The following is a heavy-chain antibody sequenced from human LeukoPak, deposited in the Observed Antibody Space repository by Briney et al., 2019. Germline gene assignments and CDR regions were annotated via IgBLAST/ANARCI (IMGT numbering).Heavy chain of an antibody. CDR1: GGSISSYY. CDR3: ARDLDSYFDY. D-gene: IGHD3/OR15-3a*01. J-gene: IGHJ4*02. V-gene: IGHV4-59*01. CDR2: IYYSGST. Sequence: SEALSLTCTVSGGSISSYYWSWIRQPPGKGLEWIGYIYYSGSTNYNPSLKSRVTISVDTSKNQFSLKLSSVTAADTAVYYCARDLDSYFDYWGQGTLVTVSS.